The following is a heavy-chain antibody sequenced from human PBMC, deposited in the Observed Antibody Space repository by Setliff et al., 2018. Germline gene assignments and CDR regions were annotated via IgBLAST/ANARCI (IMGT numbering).Heavy chain of an antibody. Sequence: LRLSCAASGFTFSGDWMHWVRQAPGKGLVWVSRISSDGSSTTYADSVKGRFTMSRDNANNALYLQMNSLRAEDTAVYYCARNWVTAQHYYYGMDVWGQGTTVTVSS. D-gene: IGHD2-21*02. CDR2: ISSDGSST. J-gene: IGHJ6*02. V-gene: IGHV3-74*01. CDR3: ARNWVTAQHYYYGMDV. CDR1: GFTFSGDW.